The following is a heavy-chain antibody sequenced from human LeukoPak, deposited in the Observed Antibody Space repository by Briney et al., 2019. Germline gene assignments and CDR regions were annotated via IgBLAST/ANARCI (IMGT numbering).Heavy chain of an antibody. J-gene: IGHJ4*02. D-gene: IGHD2-15*01. Sequence: PGGSLRLSCAASGFTFSNAWMSWVRQAPGKGLEWVGRIKSKTDGGTTDYAAPVKGRFTISRDDSKNTLYLQMNSLKTEDTAVYYCTTAYCSGGSCYVDYWGQGTLVTVSS. CDR3: TTAYCSGGSCYVDY. CDR1: GFTFSNAW. CDR2: IKSKTDGGTT. V-gene: IGHV3-15*01.